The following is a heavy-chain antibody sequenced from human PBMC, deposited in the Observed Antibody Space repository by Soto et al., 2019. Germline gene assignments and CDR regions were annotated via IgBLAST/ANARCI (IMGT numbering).Heavy chain of an antibody. CDR3: ARGEVLDPCDI. CDR2: IYYSGSI. J-gene: IGHJ3*02. CDR1: GGSISSGNYY. Sequence: QVQLQESGPGLVKPSQTLSLTCTVSGGSISSGNYYWSWIRQPPGKGLEWIGYIYYSGSIYYNSSLKSRVIISVDTSKNQFSLNLSSVTAADTAVYFCARGEVLDPCDIWGQGTMVTVSS. V-gene: IGHV4-30-4*01.